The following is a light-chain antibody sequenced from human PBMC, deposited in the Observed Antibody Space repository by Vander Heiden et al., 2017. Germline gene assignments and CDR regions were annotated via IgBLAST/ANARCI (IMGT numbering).Light chain of an antibody. CDR1: QSISSY. J-gene: IGKJ2*01. Sequence: DIQMTQSPSSLSASVGDRVTITCRASQSISSYLNWYQQKPGKAPKLLIYAASSLQSGVPSRFSGSGSGTDFTLTISSLQPEDFATYYCKQCDSAPMYTFGQGTKLEIK. V-gene: IGKV1-39*01. CDR3: KQCDSAPMYT. CDR2: AAS.